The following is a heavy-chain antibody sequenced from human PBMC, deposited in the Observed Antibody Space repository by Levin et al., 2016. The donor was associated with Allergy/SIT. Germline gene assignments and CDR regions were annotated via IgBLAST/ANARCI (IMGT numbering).Heavy chain of an antibody. D-gene: IGHD5-18*01. J-gene: IGHJ6*02. CDR3: FRGYSFHSRPGTDHFYYYGMDV. Sequence: GESLKISCAASGFTFSNYSMNWVRQAPGKGLEWIAYISGTSRAIYYGESVKGRFIISRDNDKNSLFLDMSSLRDNDTAVYYCFRGYSFHSRPGTDHFYYYGMDVWGRGTTVAVSS. V-gene: IGHV3-48*02. CDR1: GFTFSNYS. CDR2: ISGTSRAI.